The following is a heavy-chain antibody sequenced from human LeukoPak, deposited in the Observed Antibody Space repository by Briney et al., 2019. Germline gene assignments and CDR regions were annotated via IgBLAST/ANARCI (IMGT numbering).Heavy chain of an antibody. CDR3: ARDGGGTVMFDY. CDR2: IIPIFGTA. CDR1: GGTFSSYA. D-gene: IGHD1-1*01. V-gene: IGHV1-69*13. J-gene: IGHJ4*02. Sequence: GSSVKVSCKASGGTFSSYAISWVRQAPGQGLEWMGGIIPIFGTANYAQRFQGRVTIAADESTSTAYMELSSLRSGDTAVYYCARDGGGTVMFDYWGQGTLVTVSS.